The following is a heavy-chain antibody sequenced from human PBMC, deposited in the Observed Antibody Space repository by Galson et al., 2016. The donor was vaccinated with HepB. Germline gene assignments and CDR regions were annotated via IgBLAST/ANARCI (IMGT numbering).Heavy chain of an antibody. D-gene: IGHD6-13*01. CDR2: IYYSGST. V-gene: IGHV4-39*01. CDR1: GGSISSSSYY. Sequence: SETLSLTCTVSGGSISSSSYYWGWIRQPPGKGLEWTGTIYYSGSTYYNPSPKSRVTISVDTSKSQLSLNLRSVTAADRAVYYCARLDTSSWSIDYWGQGTLVTVSS. CDR3: ARLDTSSWSIDY. J-gene: IGHJ4*02.